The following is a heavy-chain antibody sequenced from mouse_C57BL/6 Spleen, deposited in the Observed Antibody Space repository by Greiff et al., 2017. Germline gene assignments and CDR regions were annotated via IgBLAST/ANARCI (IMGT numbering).Heavy chain of an antibody. J-gene: IGHJ3*01. V-gene: IGHV1-26*01. D-gene: IGHD2-10*02. CDR2: INPNNGGT. CDR3: ARGGYGNSWFAY. CDR1: GYTFTDYY. Sequence: VQLQQSGPELVKPGASVKISCKASGYTFTDYYMNWVKQSHGKSLEWIGDINPNNGGTSYNQKFKGKATLTGDKSSSTAYMELRSLTSEDSAVYYCARGGYGNSWFAYWGQGTLVTVSA.